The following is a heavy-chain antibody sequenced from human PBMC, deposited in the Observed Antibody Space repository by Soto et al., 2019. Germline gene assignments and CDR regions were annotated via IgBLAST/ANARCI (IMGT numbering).Heavy chain of an antibody. CDR2: ISTYNGNT. CDR3: AREGAGGGYGGFFDY. Sequence: QVPLVQSGAEVKKPGASVKVSCKASGYTFTSYSITWVRQAPGQGLEWMGWISTYNGNTNYAQKLQGRISMTTDTATSTAYMELRSLRSDDTAVYYCAREGAGGGYGGFFDYWGQATMVAVSS. V-gene: IGHV1-18*01. J-gene: IGHJ4*02. D-gene: IGHD2-8*02. CDR1: GYTFTSYS.